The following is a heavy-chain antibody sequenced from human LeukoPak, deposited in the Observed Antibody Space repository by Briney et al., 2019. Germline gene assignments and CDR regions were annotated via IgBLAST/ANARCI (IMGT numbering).Heavy chain of an antibody. Sequence: GSLRLSCAGSGWMHWVRQAPGKGLAWVSLISWDGGSTYYADSVKGRFTISRDNSKNSLYLQMNSLRTEDTALYYCAKDQGVYSSGWYAIFDYWGQGTLVTGSS. CDR2: ISWDGGST. V-gene: IGHV3-43*01. D-gene: IGHD6-19*01. CDR3: AKDQGVYSSGWYAIFDY. CDR1: GW. J-gene: IGHJ4*02.